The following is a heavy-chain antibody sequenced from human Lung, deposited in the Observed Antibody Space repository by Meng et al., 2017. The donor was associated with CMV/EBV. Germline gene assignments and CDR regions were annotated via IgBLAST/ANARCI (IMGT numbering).Heavy chain of an antibody. CDR1: GFTFSSYT. Sequence: ESXKISXAASGFTFSSYTMNWVRQAPGKGLELVSYISNTGSVKHYADSLRGRFTVSRDNAKNSLYLQMTSLRADDTAVYYCARSLFDSNDPFEDWGQGTXVTGSS. CDR2: ISNTGSVK. V-gene: IGHV3-48*04. J-gene: IGHJ4*02. D-gene: IGHD3-22*01. CDR3: ARSLFDSNDPFED.